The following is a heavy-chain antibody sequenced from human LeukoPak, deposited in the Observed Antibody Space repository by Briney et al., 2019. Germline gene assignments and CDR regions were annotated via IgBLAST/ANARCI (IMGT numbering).Heavy chain of an antibody. J-gene: IGHJ4*02. D-gene: IGHD4-17*01. V-gene: IGHV4-59*01. CDR1: GGSISSYY. CDR3: ARGGTTVTTGAGPGNFDY. CDR2: IYYSGST. Sequence: SETLSLTCTVSGGSISSYYWSWIRQPPGKGLEWIGYIYYSGSTNSNPSLKSRVTISVDTSKNQFSLKLSSVTAADTAVYYCARGGTTVTTGAGPGNFDYWGQGTLVTVSS.